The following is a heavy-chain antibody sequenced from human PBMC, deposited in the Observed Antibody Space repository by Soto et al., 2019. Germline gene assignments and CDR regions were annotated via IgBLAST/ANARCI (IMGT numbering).Heavy chain of an antibody. CDR2: ISPYTGNT. J-gene: IGHJ6*02. CDR3: VMVDNYVTPTPQDV. V-gene: IGHV1-18*01. Sequence: QVQLVQSGDEVKKPGASVMVSCKASGYIFVNYGIACVRQAPGQGLVWMGWISPYTGNTHSATKIQGRLTMTTDTSTSTAYMDLGSLTSDDTAVYYCVMVDNYVTPTPQDVWGQGTTVTVSS. D-gene: IGHD3-16*01. CDR1: GYIFVNYG.